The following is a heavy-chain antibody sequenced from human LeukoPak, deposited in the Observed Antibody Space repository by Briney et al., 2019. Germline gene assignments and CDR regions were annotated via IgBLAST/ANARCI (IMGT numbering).Heavy chain of an antibody. Sequence: GGSLRLSCAAAGFTVNANYVTWVRQAPGKGLECVSVIYSGDSTYYADSVKGRFTISRDNSKNTLYLRMNSLRAEDTAIYYCARVNKGHYLDYWGKGTLVTVSS. CDR3: ARVNKGHYLDY. CDR2: IYSGDST. V-gene: IGHV3-53*01. D-gene: IGHD1/OR15-1a*01. CDR1: GFTVNANY. J-gene: IGHJ4*02.